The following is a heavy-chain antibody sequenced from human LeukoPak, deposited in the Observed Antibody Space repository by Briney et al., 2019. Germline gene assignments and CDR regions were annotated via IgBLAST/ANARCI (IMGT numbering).Heavy chain of an antibody. J-gene: IGHJ4*02. CDR3: AGGRVWLAFDS. Sequence: SETLSLTCTVSGGSISSGDYYWTWIRQPPGKGLEWIAYVYYSGSTNYNPSLKSRVSISVDTSKNQFSLKLSSVTAADTAVYYCAGGRVWLAFDSWGQGTLLTVSS. CDR2: VYYSGST. CDR1: GGSISSGDYY. V-gene: IGHV4-61*08. D-gene: IGHD5-18*01.